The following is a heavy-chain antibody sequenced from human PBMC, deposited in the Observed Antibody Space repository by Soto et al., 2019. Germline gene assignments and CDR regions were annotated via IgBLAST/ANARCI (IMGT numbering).Heavy chain of an antibody. CDR2: ISYHGSNE. CDR3: SKDTGYSSNSAGGCLCMGV. CDR1: GFTFLDYG. V-gene: IGHV3-30*18. J-gene: IGHJ6*02. D-gene: IGHD6-13*01. Sequence: QVQLVESGGGLVHPGRSLRLSCAASGFTFLDYGMHWVRQAPGQGLEWVALISYHGSNEHYADSVKGRFTISRDNSKNTLYLRMNSLRAEDTAVYYCSKDTGYSSNSAGGCLCMGVWGQGTTVNVCS.